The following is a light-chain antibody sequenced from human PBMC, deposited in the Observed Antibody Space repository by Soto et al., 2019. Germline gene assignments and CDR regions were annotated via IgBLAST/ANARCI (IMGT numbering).Light chain of an antibody. Sequence: DIQMTQSPSTLSASVGDRVTITCRASQSISSWLAWYQQKPGKAPKLLIYKASSLESGIPSRFSGSGSGTDFTLTISSLQPDDFATYYCQQYNSYPWPFGQGTKVEIK. CDR2: KAS. V-gene: IGKV1-5*03. CDR1: QSISSW. CDR3: QQYNSYPWP. J-gene: IGKJ1*01.